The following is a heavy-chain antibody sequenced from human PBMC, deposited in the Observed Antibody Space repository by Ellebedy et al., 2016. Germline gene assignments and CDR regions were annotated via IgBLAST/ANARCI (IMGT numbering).Heavy chain of an antibody. Sequence: GGSLRLSCAASGFTFSNAWMNWVRQAPGKGLEWVSSISSSSYIYYADSVKGRFTISRDNAKNPLYLQMNSLRAEDTAVYYCARDSSGWYGIDYWGQGTLVTVSS. CDR1: GFTFSNAW. J-gene: IGHJ4*02. CDR2: ISSSSYI. CDR3: ARDSSGWYGIDY. D-gene: IGHD6-19*01. V-gene: IGHV3-69-1*01.